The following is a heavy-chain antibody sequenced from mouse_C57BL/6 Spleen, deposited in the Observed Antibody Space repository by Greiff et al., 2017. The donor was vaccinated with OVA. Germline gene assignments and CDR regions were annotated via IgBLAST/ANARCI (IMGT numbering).Heavy chain of an antibody. D-gene: IGHD2-4*01. CDR2: LRSKSSNYAT. CDR1: GFTFNTYA. CDR3: VRGDYDYDEDAMDY. V-gene: IGHV10-3*01. Sequence: EVQGVESGGGLVQPKGSLKLSCAASGFTFNTYAMHWVRQAPGKGLEWVARLRSKSSNYATYYADSVKDRFTISRDDSQSMLYLQMNNLKTEDTAMYYCVRGDYDYDEDAMDYWGQGTSVTVSP. J-gene: IGHJ4*01.